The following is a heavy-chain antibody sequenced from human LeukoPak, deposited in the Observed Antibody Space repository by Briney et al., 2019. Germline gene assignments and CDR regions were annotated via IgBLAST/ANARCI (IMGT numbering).Heavy chain of an antibody. CDR2: IYYSGST. CDR3: ARGITMVRGVIIRFDP. CDR1: GGSISSGGYY. Sequence: PSETLSLTCTVSGGSISSGGYYWSWIRQHPGKGLEWIGYIYYSGSTYYNPSLKSRVTISVDTSKNQFSLKLSSVTAADTAVYYCARGITMVRGVIIRFDPWGQGTLVTVSS. D-gene: IGHD3-10*01. V-gene: IGHV4-31*03. J-gene: IGHJ5*02.